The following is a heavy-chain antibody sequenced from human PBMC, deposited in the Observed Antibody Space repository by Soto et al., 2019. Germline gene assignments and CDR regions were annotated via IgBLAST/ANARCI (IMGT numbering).Heavy chain of an antibody. CDR1: GFTFSSYG. CDR3: ARDLSSSPYGMDV. J-gene: IGHJ6*02. Sequence: QVQLVESGGGVVQPGRSLRLSCAASGFTFSSYGMHWVRQAPGKGLEWVAVISYDGSNKYYADSVKGRFTISRDNSKNTLYLQMNSLRAEDTAVYYCARDLSSSPYGMDVWGQGTTVTVSS. D-gene: IGHD6-13*01. V-gene: IGHV3-30*03. CDR2: ISYDGSNK.